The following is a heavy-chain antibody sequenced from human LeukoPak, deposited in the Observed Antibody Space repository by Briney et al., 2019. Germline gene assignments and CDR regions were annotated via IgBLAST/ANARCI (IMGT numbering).Heavy chain of an antibody. CDR3: ARHHYYGSGSYYLSVDFGY. J-gene: IGHJ4*02. V-gene: IGHV3-11*01. CDR2: ISSSGSTI. Sequence: GGSLRLSCAASGFTFSDYYMSWIRQAPGKGLEWVSYISSSGSTIYYADSVKGRFTISRDNAKNSLYLQMNSLRAEDTAVYYCARHHYYGSGSYYLSVDFGYWGQGTLVTVSS. D-gene: IGHD3-10*01. CDR1: GFTFSDYY.